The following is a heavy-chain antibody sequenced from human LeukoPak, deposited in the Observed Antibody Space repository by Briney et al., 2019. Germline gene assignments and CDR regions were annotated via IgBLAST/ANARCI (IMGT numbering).Heavy chain of an antibody. CDR3: ARHGLEGCTGGRCFQSFHYYGMDV. J-gene: IGHJ6*02. Sequence: GESLKISCQYSGYTFIDYLIGWVRQVPGKGREGMGIIFPSDADTKYSPSFQGQVTISVDRSTSPAYLQWSSLKASDTAVYYCARHGLEGCTGGRCFQSFHYYGMDVWGQGTAVTVSS. D-gene: IGHD2-8*02. V-gene: IGHV5-51*01. CDR2: IFPSDADT. CDR1: GYTFIDYL.